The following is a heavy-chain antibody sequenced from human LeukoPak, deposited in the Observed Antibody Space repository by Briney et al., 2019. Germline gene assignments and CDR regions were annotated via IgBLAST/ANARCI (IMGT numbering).Heavy chain of an antibody. CDR2: ISYDGSNK. CDR3: ARAYLSGPGD. Sequence: GRSPRLSCAASGFTFGSYAMHWVRQAPGKGLEWVAVISYDGSNKYYADSVKGRFTISRDNSKNTLYLQMNSLRAEDTAVYYCARAYLSGPGDWGQGTLVTVSS. CDR1: GFTFGSYA. D-gene: IGHD1-26*01. J-gene: IGHJ4*02. V-gene: IGHV3-30-3*01.